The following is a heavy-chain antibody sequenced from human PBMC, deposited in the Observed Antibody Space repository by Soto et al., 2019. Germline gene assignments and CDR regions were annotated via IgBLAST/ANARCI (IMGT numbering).Heavy chain of an antibody. Sequence: PSETLSLTCAVYGGSFSGYYWSWIRQPPGKGLEWIGEINHSGSTNYNPSLKSRVTISVDTSKNQFSLKLSSVTAADTAVYYCAREYSGYDSTDYWGQGTLVTVSS. D-gene: IGHD5-12*01. CDR2: INHSGST. CDR3: AREYSGYDSTDY. CDR1: GGSFSGYY. J-gene: IGHJ4*02. V-gene: IGHV4-34*01.